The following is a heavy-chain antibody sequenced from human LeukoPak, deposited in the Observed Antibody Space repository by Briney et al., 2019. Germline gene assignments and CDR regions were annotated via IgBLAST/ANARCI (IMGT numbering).Heavy chain of an antibody. CDR2: KNPNSGNT. J-gene: IGHJ5*02. CDR1: GYTFTSYD. CDR3: ARGGRDSSGQSWFDP. Sequence: GASVKVSRKASGYTFTSYDINWVRQATGQGLEWMGWKNPNSGNTGYAQKFQGRVTMTRNTSISTAYMELSSLRSEDTAVYYCARGGRDSSGQSWFDPWGQGTLVTVSS. V-gene: IGHV1-8*01. D-gene: IGHD6-19*01.